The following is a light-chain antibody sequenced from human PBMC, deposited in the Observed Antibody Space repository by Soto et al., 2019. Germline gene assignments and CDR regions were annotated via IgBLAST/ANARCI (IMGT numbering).Light chain of an antibody. CDR3: CSYVGSKSFV. Sequence: QSALTQPPSASGSLGQSVTISCTGTSSDIGNYNYVSWYQQHAGKAPKVIIYEVSHRPSGVPDRFSGSKSGNTASLTVSGLQYEDEADYYCCSYVGSKSFVFGGGTKLTVL. V-gene: IGLV2-8*01. CDR2: EVS. CDR1: SSDIGNYNY. J-gene: IGLJ3*02.